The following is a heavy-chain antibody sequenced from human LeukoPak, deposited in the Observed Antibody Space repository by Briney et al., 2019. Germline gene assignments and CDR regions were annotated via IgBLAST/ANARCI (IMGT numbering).Heavy chain of an antibody. V-gene: IGHV4-39*07. CDR2: IYYSGST. Sequence: SETLSLTCTVSGGSISSSSYYWGWIRQPPGKGLEWIGSIYYSGSTYYNPSLKSRVTISVDTSKNQFSLKLSSVTAADTAVYYCARVIGLSMVRGVIGWGQGTLVTVSS. D-gene: IGHD3-10*01. CDR3: ARVIGLSMVRGVIG. J-gene: IGHJ4*02. CDR1: GGSISSSSYY.